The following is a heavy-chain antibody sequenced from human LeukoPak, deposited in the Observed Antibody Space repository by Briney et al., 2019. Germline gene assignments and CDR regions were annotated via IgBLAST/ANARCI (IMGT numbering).Heavy chain of an antibody. V-gene: IGHV3-48*04. Sequence: GGSLRLSCTASGFTFSTYSMNWVRQAPGKGLEWISHIGRGITYADSVKGRFTISRDNAKNSVYLQMNSLRAEDTAVYYCASSSRSDYWGQGTLVTVSS. CDR2: IGRGIT. J-gene: IGHJ4*02. CDR1: GFTFSTYS. CDR3: ASSSRSDY.